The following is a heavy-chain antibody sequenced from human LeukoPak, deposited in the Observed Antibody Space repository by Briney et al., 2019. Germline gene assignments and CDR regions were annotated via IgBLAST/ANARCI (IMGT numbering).Heavy chain of an antibody. J-gene: IGHJ6*04. CDR1: GDTISSNSAA. CDR2: TYYRAKSYN. Sequence: SQTLSLTCAVSGDTISSNSAAWNWIRQSPSRGLEWLGRTYYRAKSYNDYAVSVKSRITINPDTSKNQFSLQLNSVTPEDTAVYYCARGYDILTGYYVDYYYYGMDVWGKGTTVTVSS. D-gene: IGHD3-9*01. V-gene: IGHV6-1*01. CDR3: ARGYDILTGYYVDYYYYGMDV.